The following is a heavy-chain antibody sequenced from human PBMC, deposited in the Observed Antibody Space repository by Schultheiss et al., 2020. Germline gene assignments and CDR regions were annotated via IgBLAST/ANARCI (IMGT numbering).Heavy chain of an antibody. J-gene: IGHJ4*02. V-gene: IGHV3-33*01. Sequence: GGSLRLSCAASGFTFSSYGMHWVRQAPGKGLEWVAVIWYDGSNKYYADSVKGRFTISRDNSKNTLYLQMNSLRAEDTAVYYCARRMTTVTDEFYYFDYWGQGTLVTVSS. CDR2: IWYDGSNK. CDR3: ARRMTTVTDEFYYFDY. D-gene: IGHD4-11*01. CDR1: GFTFSSYG.